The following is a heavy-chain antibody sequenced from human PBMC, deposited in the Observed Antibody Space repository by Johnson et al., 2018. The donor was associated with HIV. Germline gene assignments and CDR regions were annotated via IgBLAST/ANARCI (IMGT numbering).Heavy chain of an antibody. CDR1: GFTFSGTW. CDR2: IKEDGSER. D-gene: IGHD4-11*01. Sequence: VQLVESGGGLVQPGGSLRLSCAASGFTFSGTWMNWVRQAPGKGLEWVANIKEDGSERYYVDSVKGRFTISRDNSKNTLYLQMNSLRAEDTAVYYCAREPTVTTIYTGPGAFDIWGQGTIVTVSS. CDR3: AREPTVTTIYTGPGAFDI. V-gene: IGHV3-7*01. J-gene: IGHJ3*02.